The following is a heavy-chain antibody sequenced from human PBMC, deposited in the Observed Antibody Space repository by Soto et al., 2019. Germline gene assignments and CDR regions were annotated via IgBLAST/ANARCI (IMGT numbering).Heavy chain of an antibody. CDR3: ARWAVVVVAAPHYYYGMDV. CDR1: GGTFSSYT. D-gene: IGHD2-15*01. V-gene: IGHV1-69*02. CDR2: IIPILGIA. Sequence: QVQLVQSGAEVKKPGSSVKVSCKASGGTFSSYTISWVRQAPGQGLEWMGRIIPILGIANYGQKFQGRVTITADKSTSTAYMELSSLRSEYTAVYYCARWAVVVVAAPHYYYGMDVWGQGTPVTVSS. J-gene: IGHJ6*02.